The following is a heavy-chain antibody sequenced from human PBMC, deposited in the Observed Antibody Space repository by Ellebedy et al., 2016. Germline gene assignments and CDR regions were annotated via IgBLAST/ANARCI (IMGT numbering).Heavy chain of an antibody. D-gene: IGHD4-17*01. J-gene: IGHJ4*02. CDR3: SIHYGDNPL. CDR2: IKSRAAGGTT. Sequence: GESLKISCAASGFSFSGAWMSWVRQAPGKGLEWVGHIKSRAAGGTTEYVAPVKGRFTISRDDSTNTLYLQMSSLRTEDTAVYYCSIHYGDNPLWGPGALVTVSS. V-gene: IGHV3-15*01. CDR1: GFSFSGAW.